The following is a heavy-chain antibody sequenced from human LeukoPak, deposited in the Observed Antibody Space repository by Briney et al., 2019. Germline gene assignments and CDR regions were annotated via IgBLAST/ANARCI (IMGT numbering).Heavy chain of an antibody. V-gene: IGHV3-30-3*01. D-gene: IGHD3-3*01. J-gene: IGHJ4*02. CDR1: GFTFSSYA. Sequence: PGGSLRLSCAASGFTFSSYAMHWVRQAPGKGLEWVAVISNDEINKYYADSVKGRFTISRDISSSTLYLQMNSLRAEDTAVYYCARARVPPGDFDSWGQGTLVTVSS. CDR2: ISNDEINK. CDR3: ARARVPPGDFDS.